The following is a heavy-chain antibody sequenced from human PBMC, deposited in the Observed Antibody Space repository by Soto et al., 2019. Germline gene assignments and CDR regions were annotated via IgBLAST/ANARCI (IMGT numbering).Heavy chain of an antibody. J-gene: IGHJ5*02. D-gene: IGHD4-17*01. CDR2: TYWNDDT. Sequence: QITLKESGPTLVKPTQTLTLTCTFSGFSLTTPGAGVGWIRPPPGKALEWLALTYWNDDTRYNPSLNSRLTIPKDTSKNQVVLTMTNMDPVDTATFHCAHRGYGNYPRDNWFDPWGQGILVIVSS. V-gene: IGHV2-5*01. CDR3: AHRGYGNYPRDNWFDP. CDR1: GFSLTTPGAG.